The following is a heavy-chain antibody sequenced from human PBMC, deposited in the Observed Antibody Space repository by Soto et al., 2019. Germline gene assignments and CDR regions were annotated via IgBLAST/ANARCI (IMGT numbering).Heavy chain of an antibody. CDR1: GFTFSSYP. D-gene: IGHD1-7*01. CDR3: ARARMIGTAYFDS. CDR2: VSAGGTNI. J-gene: IGHJ4*02. Sequence: GGSLRLSCASSGFTFSSYPMSWVRQAPGKGLEWVSAVSAGGTNIHYLDSVRGRFTMSRDNSKNTLFLQMDSLRAEDTALYYCARARMIGTAYFDSWGQGTLVTVSS. V-gene: IGHV3-23*01.